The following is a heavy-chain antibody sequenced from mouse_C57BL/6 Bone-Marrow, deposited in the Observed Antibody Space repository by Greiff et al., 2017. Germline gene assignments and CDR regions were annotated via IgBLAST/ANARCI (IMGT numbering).Heavy chain of an antibody. CDR1: GFSLSTSGMG. Sequence: QVTLKESGPGILQSSPTLSLTCSFSGFSLSTSGMGVSWIRQPSGQGLEWLAHIYWDDAKRYNPSLKSRLTISKDTSRNPVFLKITSVDTADNATYYCARSPMVTPYYGDYGGQGTTLTVSS. CDR3: ARSPMVTPYYGDY. CDR2: IYWDDAK. J-gene: IGHJ2*01. D-gene: IGHD2-2*01. V-gene: IGHV8-12*01.